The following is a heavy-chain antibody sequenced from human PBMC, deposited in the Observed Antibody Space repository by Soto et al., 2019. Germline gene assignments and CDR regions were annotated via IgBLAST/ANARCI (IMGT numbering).Heavy chain of an antibody. CDR2: IYHSGST. Sequence: QLQLQESGSGLVKPSQTLSLTCAVSGGSISSGGYSWSWIRQPPGKGLEWIGYIYHSGSTYYNPSLMRRVTISVDRSKNQFSLKLSSVTASDTAVYHCARAIGWFGELLGGYYFDYWGQGTLVTVSS. D-gene: IGHD3-10*01. V-gene: IGHV4-30-2*01. CDR3: ARAIGWFGELLGGYYFDY. J-gene: IGHJ4*02. CDR1: GGSISSGGYS.